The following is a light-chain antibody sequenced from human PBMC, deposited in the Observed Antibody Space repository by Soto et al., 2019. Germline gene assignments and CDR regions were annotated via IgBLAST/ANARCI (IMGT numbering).Light chain of an antibody. CDR2: DVS. J-gene: IGLJ3*02. V-gene: IGLV2-14*01. CDR3: SSYTSQSTVV. CDR1: SSDVGGYNY. Sequence: QSALTQPASVSGSPGQSIAISCTGTSSDVGGYNYVSWYQQPPGEAPKLIIYDVSDRPSGVSNRFSGSKSGNTASLTISGLQADDEADYYCSSYTSQSTVVFGGGTKLTVL.